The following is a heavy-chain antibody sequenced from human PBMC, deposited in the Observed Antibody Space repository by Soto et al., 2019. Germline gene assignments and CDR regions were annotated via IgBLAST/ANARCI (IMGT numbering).Heavy chain of an antibody. CDR1: GYTFTSYY. D-gene: IGHD6-19*01. CDR3: AVSVAVAGTFAFDI. V-gene: IGHV1-46*01. J-gene: IGHJ3*02. CDR2: INPIGGSA. Sequence: GASVKVSCKASGYTFTSYYMHWVRQAPGQGLEWMGIINPIGGSASYAQKFQGRVTITADESTSTAYMELSSLRSEDTAVYYCAVSVAVAGTFAFDIWGQGTMVTVSS.